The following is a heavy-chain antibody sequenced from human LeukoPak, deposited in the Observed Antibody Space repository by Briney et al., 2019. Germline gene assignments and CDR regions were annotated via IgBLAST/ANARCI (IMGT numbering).Heavy chain of an antibody. Sequence: GGSLRLSCAASGLTFSSYGMHWVRQAPAKGLEWVAFKQYDENNKYYAHSVRVRFTISRENSKNTLYLQMNSLGAEHTAVYYCARDPFRQLVPDYFDYWGQGTLVTVSS. CDR1: GLTFSSYG. V-gene: IGHV3-30*02. J-gene: IGHJ4*02. CDR2: KQYDENNK. CDR3: ARDPFRQLVPDYFDY. D-gene: IGHD6-13*01.